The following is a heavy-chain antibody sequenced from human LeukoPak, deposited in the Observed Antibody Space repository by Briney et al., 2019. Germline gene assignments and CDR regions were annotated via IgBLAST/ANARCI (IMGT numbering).Heavy chain of an antibody. J-gene: IGHJ5*02. V-gene: IGHV1-69*05. CDR1: GGTFRSYA. CDR3: ARDRYYYDSSGQEGDWFDP. D-gene: IGHD3-22*01. CDR2: ITPFFGTA. Sequence: GASVKSSCKASGGTFRSYAISWVRQAPGQGLEWRGRITPFFGTANYAQKFQGRVTITTDESTSTAYMELSSLRSEDTAVYYCARDRYYYDSSGQEGDWFDPWGQGTLVTVSS.